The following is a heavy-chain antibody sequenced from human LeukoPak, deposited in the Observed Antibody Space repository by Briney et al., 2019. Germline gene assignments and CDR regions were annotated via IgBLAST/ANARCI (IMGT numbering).Heavy chain of an antibody. CDR2: IRSKACGGTT. CDR3: TREGRGSDAFDY. CDR1: GFTFGDYA. Sequence: PGGSLRLSCTTSGFTFGDYAMSWVRQAPGKGLEWVGFIRSKACGGTTEYAASVKGRFTISRDDSRRIVYLQMNSLKTEDTAVYYCTREGRGSDAFDYWGQGTLVTVSS. V-gene: IGHV3-49*04. D-gene: IGHD3-16*01. J-gene: IGHJ4*02.